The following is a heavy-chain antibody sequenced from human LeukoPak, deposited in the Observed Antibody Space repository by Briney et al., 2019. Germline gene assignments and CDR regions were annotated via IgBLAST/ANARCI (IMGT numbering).Heavy chain of an antibody. V-gene: IGHV1-69*04. J-gene: IGHJ4*02. CDR1: VCTLISYA. CDR2: IIPLLGIA. Sequence: SVKVSFKPSVCTLISYAISWVRQAPAQALEWMERIIPLLGIANYAQRLQGRVTITADKSTSTAYMELSSLRSEDTAVYYCAQTSITMVRGAIDYWGQGTLVTVSS. CDR3: AQTSITMVRGAIDY. D-gene: IGHD3-10*01.